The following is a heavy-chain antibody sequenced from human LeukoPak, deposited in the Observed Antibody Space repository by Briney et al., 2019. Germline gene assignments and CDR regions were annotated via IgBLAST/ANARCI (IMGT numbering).Heavy chain of an antibody. CDR1: GFTFSSYG. J-gene: IGHJ4*02. CDR2: ISYDESNK. CDR3: ATWVSLDY. Sequence: GGSLRLSCAASGFTFSSYGMHWVRQAPGKGLEWVAVISYDESNKYYADSVKGRFTISRDNSKNTLYLQMNSLRAEDTAVYYCATWVSLDYWGQGTLVTVSS. D-gene: IGHD3-16*01. V-gene: IGHV3-30*03.